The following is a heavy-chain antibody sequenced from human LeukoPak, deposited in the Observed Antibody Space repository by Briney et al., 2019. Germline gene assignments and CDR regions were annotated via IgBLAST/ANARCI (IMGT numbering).Heavy chain of an antibody. V-gene: IGHV3-48*01. CDR3: ARRGAVAGTVDY. CDR1: GFTFSSYS. Sequence: GGSLRLSCAASGFTFSSYSMNWVRQAPGKGREWVSYISSSSSTIYYADSLKGGFTISRDNANNSLYLQMNSLRAEDTAVYYCARRGAVAGTVDYWGQGTLVTVSS. J-gene: IGHJ4*02. CDR2: ISSSSSTI. D-gene: IGHD6-19*01.